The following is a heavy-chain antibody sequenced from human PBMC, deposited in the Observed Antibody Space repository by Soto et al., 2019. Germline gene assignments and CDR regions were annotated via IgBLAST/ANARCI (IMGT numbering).Heavy chain of an antibody. D-gene: IGHD3-22*01. CDR3: VRGGNPYHYATSGPGTFDK. CDR2: TSFSGYT. Sequence: QVQLQESGPGLVKPSQTLSLTCTVSGDSVSGGDSYWSWIRQPPGKALEWIGYTSFSGYTSYSPSLKSRVTISVDTSKSQFSLRLTSVTAADTAIYYCVRGGNPYHYATSGPGTFDKWGQGTLVSVSS. J-gene: IGHJ4*02. CDR1: GDSVSGGDSY. V-gene: IGHV4-30-4*01.